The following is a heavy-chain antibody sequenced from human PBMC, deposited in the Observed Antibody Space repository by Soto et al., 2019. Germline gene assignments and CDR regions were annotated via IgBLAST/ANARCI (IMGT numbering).Heavy chain of an antibody. Sequence: GFLRLSCGAPGSTFSDYYRIWIRQAPGKGLEWVSYISSSGNTIYYADSVKGRFTISRDSAKNSLYLQMNSLRAEDTAVYYCARDYSDTSGFFGYYYGMDVWGQGTTVTVSS. J-gene: IGHJ6*01. CDR3: ARDYSDTSGFFGYYYGMDV. D-gene: IGHD3-22*01. CDR2: ISSSGNTI. CDR1: GSTFSDYY. V-gene: IGHV3-11*01.